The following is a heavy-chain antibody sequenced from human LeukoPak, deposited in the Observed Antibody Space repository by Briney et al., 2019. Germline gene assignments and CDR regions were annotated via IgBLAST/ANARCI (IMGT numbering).Heavy chain of an antibody. CDR3: ARPAVAGYDY. D-gene: IGHD6-19*01. Sequence: ASXKVSCKASGYTFTGYYMHWVRQAPGQGVEWMGRINPNSGGTNYAQEFQGRVTMTRDTSISTAYMELSRLRSDDTAVYYCARPAVAGYDYWGQGTLVTVSS. CDR2: INPNSGGT. CDR1: GYTFTGYY. J-gene: IGHJ4*02. V-gene: IGHV1-2*06.